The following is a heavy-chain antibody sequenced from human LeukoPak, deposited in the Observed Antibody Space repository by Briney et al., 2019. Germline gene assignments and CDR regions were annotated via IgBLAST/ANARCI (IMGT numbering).Heavy chain of an antibody. Sequence: GGSLRLPCAASGFTFSSYAMSWVRQAPGKGLEWVSVISGSGGSTYSADSVKGRFTISRDNAKNSLFLQMNSLRAEDTAVYYCARELMGLTMIVVVNPIDYWGQGTLVTVSS. CDR3: ARELMGLTMIVVVNPIDY. J-gene: IGHJ4*02. CDR1: GFTFSSYA. V-gene: IGHV3-23*01. CDR2: ISGSGGST. D-gene: IGHD3-22*01.